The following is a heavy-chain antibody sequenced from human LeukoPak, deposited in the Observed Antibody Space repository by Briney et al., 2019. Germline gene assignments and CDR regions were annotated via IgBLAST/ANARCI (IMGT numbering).Heavy chain of an antibody. D-gene: IGHD6-6*01. V-gene: IGHV3-23*01. CDR1: GFTFRNYA. CDR2: ISGSGGST. Sequence: GGSLRLSRAASGFTFRNYAMSWVRQAPGKGLEWVSTISGSGGSTYYADSVKGRFTISRDNSKNTLYLQMNSLRDEDTAVYYCASGRGIENSSPLDYWGQGTLVTVSS. CDR3: ASGRGIENSSPLDY. J-gene: IGHJ4*02.